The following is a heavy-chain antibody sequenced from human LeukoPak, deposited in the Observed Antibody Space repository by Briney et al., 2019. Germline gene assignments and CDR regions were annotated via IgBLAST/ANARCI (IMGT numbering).Heavy chain of an antibody. CDR2: IHYTGKP. CDR3: ARFGVDYNMDV. V-gene: IGHV4-59*11. D-gene: IGHD3-16*01. Sequence: SETLSLTCSVSGGSISGHYWTWIRQPPGKGLEWIGQIHYTGKPDYNPPLKSRITISVDTSKNQVSLQVSSVTAADSAIYYCARFGVDYNMDVWGHGTTVTVFS. J-gene: IGHJ6*03. CDR1: GGSISGHY.